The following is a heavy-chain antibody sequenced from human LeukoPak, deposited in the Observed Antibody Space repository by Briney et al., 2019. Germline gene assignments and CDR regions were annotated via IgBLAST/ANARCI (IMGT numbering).Heavy chain of an antibody. J-gene: IGHJ5*02. CDR2: ISSSSSYI. Sequence: GGSLRLSCAASGFTFSSYSMSWVRQAPGKGLEWVSSISSSSSYIYYADSVKGRFTISRDNAKNSLYLQMNSLRAEDTAVYYCARGLYSSGSYNWFDPWGQGTLVTVSS. V-gene: IGHV3-21*01. CDR1: GFTFSSYS. CDR3: ARGLYSSGSYNWFDP. D-gene: IGHD6-19*01.